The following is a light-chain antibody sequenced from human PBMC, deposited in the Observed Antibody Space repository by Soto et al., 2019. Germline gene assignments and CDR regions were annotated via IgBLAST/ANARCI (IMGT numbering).Light chain of an antibody. CDR3: CSYTPRITSV. J-gene: IGLJ1*01. Sequence: QSALTQPASVSGSPGQSITISCTGTSSDVGGYNYVSWYQQHPPKAPKLMIYDVSNRPSGVSDRFSGSKSGNTASLTISGPQAEDDADYCCCSYTPRITSVFGTGTKVTVL. CDR2: DVS. V-gene: IGLV2-14*01. CDR1: SSDVGGYNY.